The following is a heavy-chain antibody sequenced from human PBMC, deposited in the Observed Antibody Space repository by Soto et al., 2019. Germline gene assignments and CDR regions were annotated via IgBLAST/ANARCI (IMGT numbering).Heavy chain of an antibody. Sequence: GSLRLSCAASGFTFSSYSMNWVRQAPGKGLEWVSYISSSSNSIYYADSVKGRFTISRDNAKNSLFLQMNSLRAEDTAVYYCARDSIASRPQYFLQWGQGTPVTVSS. J-gene: IGHJ1*01. CDR1: GFTFSSYS. CDR3: ARDSIASRPQYFLQ. CDR2: ISSSSNSI. V-gene: IGHV3-48*01. D-gene: IGHD6-6*01.